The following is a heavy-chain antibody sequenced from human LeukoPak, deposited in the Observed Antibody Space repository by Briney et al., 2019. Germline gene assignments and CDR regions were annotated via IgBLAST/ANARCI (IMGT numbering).Heavy chain of an antibody. D-gene: IGHD3-22*01. Sequence: PSETLSLTCSVSDDSITMYYWTWIRQPPGKGLEWIGYVDHTGSTNFNPSLNGRVSISRDTTKNLFSLRLRSVTAADTAVYYCARETYYYESGGTKFDYWGQGTLVTVSS. J-gene: IGHJ4*02. CDR3: ARETYYYESGGTKFDY. CDR2: VDHTGST. CDR1: DDSITMYY. V-gene: IGHV4-4*08.